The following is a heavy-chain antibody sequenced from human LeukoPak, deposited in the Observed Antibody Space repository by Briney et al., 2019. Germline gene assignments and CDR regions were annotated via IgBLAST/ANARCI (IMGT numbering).Heavy chain of an antibody. CDR3: ARGGYCSGGSCYSDAFDI. V-gene: IGHV4-4*07. CDR2: IYTSGGT. J-gene: IGHJ3*02. D-gene: IGHD2-15*01. CDR1: GGSISSHY. Sequence: SETLSLTCTVSGGSISSHYWSWIRQPAGKGLEWIGRIYTSGGTNYNPSLKSRVTMSVDTSRNQFSLKLSSVTAADTAVYYCARGGYCSGGSCYSDAFDIWGQGTMVTVSS.